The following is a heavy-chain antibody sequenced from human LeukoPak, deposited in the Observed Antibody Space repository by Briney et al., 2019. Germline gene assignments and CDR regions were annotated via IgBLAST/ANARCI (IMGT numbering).Heavy chain of an antibody. CDR2: INPTGGT. V-gene: IGHV1-46*01. D-gene: IGHD6-13*01. CDR1: GYTFSMYN. CDR3: ARAGGYSSSWYGGLY. J-gene: IGHJ4*02. Sequence: ASVKVSCKASGYTFSMYNMHWVRQAPGQGLEWMGIINPTGGTSYAQKLQGRITVTRDTSISTAYMELSRLRSDDTAVYYCARAGGYSSSWYGGLYWGQGTLVTVSS.